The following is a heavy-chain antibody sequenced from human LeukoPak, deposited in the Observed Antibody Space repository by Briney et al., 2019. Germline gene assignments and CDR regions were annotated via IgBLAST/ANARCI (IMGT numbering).Heavy chain of an antibody. D-gene: IGHD1-26*01. V-gene: IGHV3-7*01. Sequence: GGSLRPSCAASGFTFSSYWMSWVRQAPGKGLEWVANIKQDGSEKYYVDSVKGRFTISRDNAKNSLYLQMNSLRAEDTAVYYCARDKVVGATALDYWGQGTLVTVSS. CDR3: ARDKVVGATALDY. J-gene: IGHJ4*02. CDR1: GFTFSSYW. CDR2: IKQDGSEK.